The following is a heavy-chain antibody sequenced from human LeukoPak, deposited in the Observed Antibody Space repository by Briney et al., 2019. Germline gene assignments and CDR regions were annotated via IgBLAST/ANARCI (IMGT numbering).Heavy chain of an antibody. J-gene: IGHJ6*03. CDR3: ASSIAAANYYYYYMDV. CDR1: GGSISSYY. V-gene: IGHV4-59*01. D-gene: IGHD6-13*01. Sequence: SETLSLTCTVSGGSISSYYWSWIRQPPGKGLEWIGYIYYSGSTNYNPSLKSRVTISVDTSKNQFSLKLSSVTAADTAVYYCASSIAAANYYYYYMDVWGKGTTVTVSS. CDR2: IYYSGST.